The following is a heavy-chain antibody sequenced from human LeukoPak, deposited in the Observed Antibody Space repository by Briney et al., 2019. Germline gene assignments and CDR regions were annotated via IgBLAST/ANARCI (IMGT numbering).Heavy chain of an antibody. D-gene: IGHD3-3*01. Sequence: SETLSLTCTVSGGSISSGSYYWSWIRQPAGKGLGWIGRIYTSGSTNYNPSLKSRVTISVDTSKNQFSLKLSSVTAADTAVYYCARDQTYYDFWSGYYGAFDIWGQGTMVTVSS. V-gene: IGHV4-61*02. CDR2: IYTSGST. J-gene: IGHJ3*02. CDR3: ARDQTYYDFWSGYYGAFDI. CDR1: GGSISSGSYY.